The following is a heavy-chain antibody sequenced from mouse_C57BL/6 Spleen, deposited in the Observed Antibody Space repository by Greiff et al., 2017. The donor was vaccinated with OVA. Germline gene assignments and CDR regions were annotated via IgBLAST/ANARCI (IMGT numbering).Heavy chain of an antibody. CDR1: GFTFSSYA. D-gene: IGHD2-4*01. CDR2: ISDVGSYT. J-gene: IGHJ3*01. Sequence: EVQLVESGGGLVKPGGSLKLSCAASGFTFSSYAMSWVRQTPEKRLEWVATISDVGSYTYYPDNVKGRFTIARDNAKNNRYLQMSHLKSEDTAMYYCAGDDYDGVWFAYWGQGTLVTVSA. CDR3: AGDDYDGVWFAY. V-gene: IGHV5-4*01.